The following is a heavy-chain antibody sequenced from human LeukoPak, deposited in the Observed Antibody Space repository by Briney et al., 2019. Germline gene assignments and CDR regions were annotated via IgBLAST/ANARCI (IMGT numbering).Heavy chain of an antibody. CDR3: VKARMPHCGTDCLES. V-gene: IGHV3-23*01. CDR1: GFTFSNYG. D-gene: IGHD2-21*02. CDR2: IRGSGGGT. J-gene: IGHJ4*02. Sequence: GGSLRLSCAASGFTFSNYGMSWDRQAQGRGLEWDSAIRGSGGGTYYAGSVKGRFTISRDNSKNTVYLQMNSLRAEDTAVYYCVKARMPHCGTDCLESWGQGTLVTVSS.